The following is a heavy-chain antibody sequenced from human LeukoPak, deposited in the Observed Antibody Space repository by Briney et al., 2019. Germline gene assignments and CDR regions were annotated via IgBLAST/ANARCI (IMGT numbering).Heavy chain of an antibody. Sequence: GGSLRLSCAASGFTLSSYWMHWVRQAPGKGLVWVSRINTDGSSTTYADSVKGRFTISRDNARNTLYLQMNSLRAEDTAVYYCATRAYYYYDSSGYYFDYWGQGTLVTVSS. CDR2: INTDGSST. J-gene: IGHJ4*02. CDR3: ATRAYYYYDSSGYYFDY. D-gene: IGHD3-22*01. CDR1: GFTLSSYW. V-gene: IGHV3-74*01.